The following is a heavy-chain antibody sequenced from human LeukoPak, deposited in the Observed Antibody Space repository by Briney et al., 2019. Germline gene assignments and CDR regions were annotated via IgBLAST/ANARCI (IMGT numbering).Heavy chain of an antibody. CDR1: GGSISSSSYY. CDR3: ASRAGYCSGGSGYRGRLHRFEP. J-gene: IGHJ5*02. CDR2: IYYSGST. D-gene: IGHD2-15*01. Sequence: SETLSLTCTVSGGSISSSSYYWGWIRQPPGKGLEWIGSIYYSGSTYYNPSLKSRVTILVDTSKNHFSLKLSSVTPADTAVYYCASRAGYCSGGSGYRGRLHRFEPWGEGTLVSVSS. V-gene: IGHV4-39*02.